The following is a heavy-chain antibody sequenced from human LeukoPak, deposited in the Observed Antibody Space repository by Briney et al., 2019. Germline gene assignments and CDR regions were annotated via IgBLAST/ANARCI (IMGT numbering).Heavy chain of an antibody. V-gene: IGHV3-48*03. J-gene: IGHJ4*02. CDR1: GFTFSSYG. D-gene: IGHD2-21*02. CDR2: ISRSGSTI. Sequence: GGSLRLSCAASGFTFSSYGMNWVRQAPGKGPEWISYISRSGSTIYYADSVKGRFTISRDNAKNSLYLQMSSLGAEDTAIYYCSRDRGGGDIYFDYWGQGTLVSVSS. CDR3: SRDRGGGDIYFDY.